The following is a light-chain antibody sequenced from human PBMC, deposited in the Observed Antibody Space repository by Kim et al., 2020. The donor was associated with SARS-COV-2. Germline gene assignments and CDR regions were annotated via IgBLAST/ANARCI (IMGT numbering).Light chain of an antibody. CDR3: LQYDTYWT. Sequence: SPFVVARATIPCRASQSIKSCLACDQKQPGKAPNLLFYELSTLESGLPSSFSCSAAGTVFTPTISRLQPDDFPTYYCLQYDTYWTFGQGTKVDIK. CDR2: ELS. J-gene: IGKJ1*01. V-gene: IGKV1-5*01. CDR1: QSIKSC.